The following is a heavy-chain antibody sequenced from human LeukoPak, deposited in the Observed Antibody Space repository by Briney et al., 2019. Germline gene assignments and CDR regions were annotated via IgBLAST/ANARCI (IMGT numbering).Heavy chain of an antibody. Sequence: PSETLSLSCSVSDGSMTNYYWSWIRQPPGKGLEHIGYIYYSGSTNYNPSLKSRVTISVDTSKNQFSLKLNSVTAADTAVYYCARGSGYSYAFDIWGQGTMVTVSS. D-gene: IGHD5-18*01. CDR2: IYYSGST. CDR3: ARGSGYSYAFDI. CDR1: DGSMTNYY. V-gene: IGHV4-59*01. J-gene: IGHJ3*02.